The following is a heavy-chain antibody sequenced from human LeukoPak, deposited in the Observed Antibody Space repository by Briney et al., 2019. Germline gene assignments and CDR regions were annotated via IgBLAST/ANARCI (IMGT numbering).Heavy chain of an antibody. CDR1: GFTFSSYA. CDR3: ARGTYSSSWTQYYYYYYYMDV. CDR2: ISYDGSNK. V-gene: IGHV3-30*14. J-gene: IGHJ6*03. Sequence: GGSLRLSCAASGFTFSSYAMHWVRQAPGKGLEWVAVISYDGSNKYYADSVKGRFTISRDNSKNTLYLQMGSLRAEDMAVYYCARGTYSSSWTQYYYYYYYMDVWGKGTTVTVSS. D-gene: IGHD6-13*01.